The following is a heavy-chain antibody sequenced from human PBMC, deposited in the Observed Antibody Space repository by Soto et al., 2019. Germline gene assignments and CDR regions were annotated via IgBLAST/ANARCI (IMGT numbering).Heavy chain of an antibody. CDR2: IKSRTDGETT. J-gene: IGHJ4*02. Sequence: EVQLVESGGGLVKPGGSLRLSCAASGFTFSNAWMNWVRQAPGKGLEWVGRIKSRTDGETTDYVAPVKGRFSISRDDSKNTVYLQMNSLKTEDTAVYDCTTGTGTVADWGQGTLVTVSS. CDR1: GFTFSNAW. D-gene: IGHD1-7*01. V-gene: IGHV3-15*07. CDR3: TTGTGTVAD.